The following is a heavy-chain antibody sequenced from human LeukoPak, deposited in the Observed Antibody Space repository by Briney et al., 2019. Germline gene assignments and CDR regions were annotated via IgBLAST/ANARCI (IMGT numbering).Heavy chain of an antibody. Sequence: PGGSLRLSCITSGFAFNTYAMHWVRQAPGKGLEWISYISPASNTIYYADSVKGRFTISRDNAKNSVFLQMSSLRAEDTAVYYCARGSEWELLSCDFWGQGTVVTVSS. CDR1: GFAFNTYA. CDR3: ARGSEWELLSCDF. D-gene: IGHD1-26*01. J-gene: IGHJ4*02. V-gene: IGHV3-48*01. CDR2: ISPASNTI.